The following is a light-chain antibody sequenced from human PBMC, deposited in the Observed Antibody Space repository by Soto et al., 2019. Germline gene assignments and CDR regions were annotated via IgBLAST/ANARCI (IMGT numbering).Light chain of an antibody. CDR2: DAS. V-gene: IGKV1-5*01. Sequence: DIRMTQSPSTLSSSVGDIVNIHWGASQSVNKWLAWFQHKPGKVPKLLIFDASTLQTGVPSRFGGGGSGTEFTLTISGLQPDDFATYYCLQYNSYSPWTFGPGTKVDI. CDR3: LQYNSYSPWT. CDR1: QSVNKW. J-gene: IGKJ1*01.